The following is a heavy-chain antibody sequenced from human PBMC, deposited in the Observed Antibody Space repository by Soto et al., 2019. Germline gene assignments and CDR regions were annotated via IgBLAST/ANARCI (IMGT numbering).Heavy chain of an antibody. J-gene: IGHJ4*02. D-gene: IGHD2-8*01. CDR3: ARGLLYAPTVFDY. CDR1: GDTFTTNS. V-gene: IGHV1-69*06. CDR2: IIPVVGTT. Sequence: QVQLVQSGAEVKKPGSSVKVSCKASGDTFTTNSLNWVRQAPGQGLEWMGGIIPVVGTTKYAQKYQDRVTITGDKSTNTAYMELSSLRSDDTAGYYFARGLLYAPTVFDYWGQGTPVTCSS.